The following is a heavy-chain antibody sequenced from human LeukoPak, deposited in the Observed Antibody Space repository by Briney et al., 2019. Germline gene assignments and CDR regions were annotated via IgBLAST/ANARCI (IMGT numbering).Heavy chain of an antibody. J-gene: IGHJ6*03. CDR1: GFTFSSYA. Sequence: GGSLRLSCAASGFTFSSYAMSWVRQAPGKGLEWVSAISGSGGSTYYADSVKGRFTISRDNSKNTLYLQMNSLRAEDTAVYYCVKGSTNCSSTSCYRYYYYYYMDVWGKGTTVTISS. CDR2: ISGSGGST. V-gene: IGHV3-23*01. CDR3: VKGSTNCSSTSCYRYYYYYYMDV. D-gene: IGHD2-2*01.